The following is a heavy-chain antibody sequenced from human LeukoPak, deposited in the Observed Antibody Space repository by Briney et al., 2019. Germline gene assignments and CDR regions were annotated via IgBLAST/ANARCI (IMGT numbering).Heavy chain of an antibody. CDR2: ISSSSSYI. J-gene: IGHJ4*02. CDR3: AKDGGSTRTFDY. D-gene: IGHD3-16*01. CDR1: GFTFSSYS. V-gene: IGHV3-21*01. Sequence: GGCLRLSCAASGFTFSSYSMNWVRQAPGKGLEWVSSISSSSSYIYYADSVKGRFTISRDNAKNSLYLQMNSLRAEDTAVYYCAKDGGSTRTFDYWGQGTLVTVSS.